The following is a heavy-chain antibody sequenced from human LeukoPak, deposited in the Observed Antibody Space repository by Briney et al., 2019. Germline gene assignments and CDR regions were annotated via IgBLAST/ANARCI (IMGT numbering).Heavy chain of an antibody. V-gene: IGHV3-21*01. Sequence: GGSLRLSCAASGFTFSSYDMSWVRQAPGKGLEWVSSISNSSSYIYYADSVKGRFTISRYNAKNSLYPQMNSLRAEDTAVYYCARDRHCSSTSCYTRNDYWGQGTLVTVSS. J-gene: IGHJ4*02. D-gene: IGHD2-2*02. CDR1: GFTFSSYD. CDR3: ARDRHCSSTSCYTRNDY. CDR2: ISNSSSYI.